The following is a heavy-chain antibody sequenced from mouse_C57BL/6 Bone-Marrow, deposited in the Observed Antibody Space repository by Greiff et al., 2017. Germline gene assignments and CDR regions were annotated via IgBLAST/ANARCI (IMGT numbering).Heavy chain of an antibody. Sequence: VQLQQPGAELVKPGASVKLSCKASGYTFTSYGMPWVKQTPGRGLEWIGRIDPNSGGTNYNEKFKSKATLTVDKPSSTAYMQLSNLTSEDSAVYYCAHGNYFYWYFAVWGTGTTVTVSS. CDR3: AHGNYFYWYFAV. V-gene: IGHV1-72*01. D-gene: IGHD2-1*01. CDR1: GYTFTSYG. CDR2: IDPNSGGT. J-gene: IGHJ1*03.